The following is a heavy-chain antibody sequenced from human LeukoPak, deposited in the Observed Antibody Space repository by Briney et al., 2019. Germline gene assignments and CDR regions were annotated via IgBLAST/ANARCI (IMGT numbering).Heavy chain of an antibody. D-gene: IGHD2/OR15-2a*01. CDR2: IYSGGTT. CDR3: ARKYIYGLD. Sequence: GGSLRLSCAASGFTVSSNYMSWVRQAPGKGLEWVSVIYSGGTTYYADSVKGRFTVSRDNSRNTLYLQMHTLRAEDTAVCYCARKYIYGLDWGQGTLVTVSS. CDR1: GFTVSSNY. V-gene: IGHV3-66*01. J-gene: IGHJ4*02.